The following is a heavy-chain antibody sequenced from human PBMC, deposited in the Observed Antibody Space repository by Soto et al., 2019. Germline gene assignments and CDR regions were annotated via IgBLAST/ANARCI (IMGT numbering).Heavy chain of an antibody. D-gene: IGHD6-13*01. V-gene: IGHV4-59*08. CDR3: ARRGPTAGKTLFDS. J-gene: IGHJ4*01. Sequence: SETLSLTCTVAGDSINSYYWTWSRQPPGKRLEWIGYIHDSGSSNYNPSLKSRVTTSVDTSKNQFSLKLSSVTAADTAVYYCARRGPTAGKTLFDSWGQGTLVT. CDR2: IHDSGSS. CDR1: GDSINSYY.